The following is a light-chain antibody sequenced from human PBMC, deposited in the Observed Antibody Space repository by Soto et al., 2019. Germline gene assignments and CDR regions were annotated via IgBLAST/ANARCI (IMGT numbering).Light chain of an antibody. CDR2: GAS. CDR3: QQYNNWPPIT. J-gene: IGKJ5*01. V-gene: IGKV3-15*01. CDR1: QSVDIN. Sequence: IVLTHSPGTLSVSPGYRVTLSFMASQSVDINLAWYQQRAGQAPRLLVYGASTKATDMPGRFSGSGSGTEFTLTISSLQSEDFAVYYCQQYNNWPPITFGQGTRLEI.